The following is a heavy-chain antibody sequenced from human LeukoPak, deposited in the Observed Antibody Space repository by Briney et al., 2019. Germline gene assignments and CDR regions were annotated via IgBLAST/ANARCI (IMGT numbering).Heavy chain of an antibody. D-gene: IGHD2-8*01. J-gene: IGHJ4*02. V-gene: IGHV3-7*03. CDR1: GFTFSSYW. CDR2: LNTDGSQR. CDR3: ARDLYGYFDY. Sequence: GGSLRLSCAASGFTFSSYWMSWVRQAPGQGLEWVADLNTDGSQRRYVDSVKGRFTISRDNAKNSMFLEMNSLRAEDTAVYYCARDLYGYFDYWGQGTLVTVSS.